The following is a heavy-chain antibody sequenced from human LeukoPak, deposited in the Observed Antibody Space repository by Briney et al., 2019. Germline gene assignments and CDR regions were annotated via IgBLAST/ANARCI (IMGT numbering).Heavy chain of an antibody. D-gene: IGHD3-16*01. J-gene: IGHJ6*03. CDR1: GYTSTSYG. CDR3: AREGALADYYYYYYMDV. CDR2: ISAYNGNT. Sequence: ASVKVSCKASGYTSTSYGISWVRQAPGQGLEWMGWISAYNGNTNYAQKLQGRVTMTTDTSTSTAYMELRSLRSDDTAVYYCAREGALADYYYYYYMDVWGKGTTVTISS. V-gene: IGHV1-18*01.